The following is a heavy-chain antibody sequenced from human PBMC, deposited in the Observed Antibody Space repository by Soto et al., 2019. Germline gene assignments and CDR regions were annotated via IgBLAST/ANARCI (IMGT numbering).Heavy chain of an antibody. CDR2: ISGSGGST. D-gene: IGHD6-19*01. Sequence: EVQLLESGGGLVQPGGSLRLSCAASGFTFSSYAMNWVRQAPGKGLEWGSVISGSGGSTYYADSVKGRFTISRDNSKKKLYLKMNSLRAEDTAVYSCASRTSGWYFDYWGQGTLVTVSS. CDR3: ASRTSGWYFDY. CDR1: GFTFSSYA. J-gene: IGHJ4*02. V-gene: IGHV3-23*01.